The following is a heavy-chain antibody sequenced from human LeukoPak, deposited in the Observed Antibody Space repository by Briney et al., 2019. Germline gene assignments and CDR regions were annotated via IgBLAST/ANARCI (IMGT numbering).Heavy chain of an antibody. CDR1: GYTLTSYG. D-gene: IGHD6-6*01. J-gene: IGHJ4*02. V-gene: IGHV1-18*04. Sequence: ASVKVSCKASGYTLTSYGISWVRQAPGQGLEWMGWISAYNGSTNYAQKLQGRVTMTTDTSTSTACMELRSLRSDDTAVYYCARDYTSSSSSGYWGQGTLVTVSS. CDR2: ISAYNGST. CDR3: ARDYTSSSSSGY.